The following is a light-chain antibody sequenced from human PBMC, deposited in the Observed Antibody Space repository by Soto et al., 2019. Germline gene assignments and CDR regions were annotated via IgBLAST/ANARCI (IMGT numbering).Light chain of an antibody. J-gene: IGKJ1*01. CDR1: QSVSRSY. CDR3: QHYGSSRT. V-gene: IGKV3-20*01. Sequence: ETVLTQSPGTLSLSPGERATLSCRASQSVSRSYLGWYQQKPGQAPRLLIWGASNRAGGIPDRFSGSGSGTEFTLTITRLAPEDFAVYYCQHYGSSRTFGQGTKVDIK. CDR2: GAS.